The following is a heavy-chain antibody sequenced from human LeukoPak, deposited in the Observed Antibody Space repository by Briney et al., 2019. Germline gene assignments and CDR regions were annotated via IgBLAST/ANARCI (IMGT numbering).Heavy chain of an antibody. CDR3: ARGPGYCSSTSCYPLHMDV. Sequence: ASVKVSCKASGYTFTGYYMHWVRQAPGQGLEWMGRINPNSGGTNYAQKFQGRVTMTRDTSISTAYMERSRLRSDDTAVYYCARGPGYCSSTSCYPLHMDVWGKGTTVTVSS. J-gene: IGHJ6*03. CDR1: GYTFTGYY. CDR2: INPNSGGT. D-gene: IGHD2-2*01. V-gene: IGHV1-2*06.